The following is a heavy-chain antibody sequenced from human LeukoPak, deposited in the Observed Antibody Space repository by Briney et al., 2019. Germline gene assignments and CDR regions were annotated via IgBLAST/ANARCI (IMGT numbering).Heavy chain of an antibody. CDR3: ARDIRPRVESFDY. CDR2: INPNTGGT. V-gene: IGHV1-2*02. D-gene: IGHD3-3*01. CDR1: GYTFTDYH. J-gene: IGHJ4*02. Sequence: GSVKVSCKASGYTFTDYHIHWVRQAPGQGLEWMGWINPNTGGTNYAQKFQGRVAMTRDTSITTAYMDLSRLRSDDTAVYYCARDIRPRVESFDYWGQGTLVSVSS.